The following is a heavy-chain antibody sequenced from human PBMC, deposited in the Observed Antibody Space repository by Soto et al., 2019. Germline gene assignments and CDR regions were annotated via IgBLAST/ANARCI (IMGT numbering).Heavy chain of an antibody. J-gene: IGHJ6*02. Sequence: QVQLVQSGAEVKKPGASVKVSCKASGYTFTSYDINWVRQATGQGLEWMGWMNPNSGNTGYAQKFQGRVNMTRNTYISTAYMELSSLRSEDTAVYYCARWPDGYYYYGMDVWGQGTTVTVSS. CDR2: MNPNSGNT. CDR1: GYTFTSYD. CDR3: ARWPDGYYYYGMDV. V-gene: IGHV1-8*01.